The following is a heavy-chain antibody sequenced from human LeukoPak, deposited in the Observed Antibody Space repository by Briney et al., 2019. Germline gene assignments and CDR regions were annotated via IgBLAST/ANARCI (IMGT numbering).Heavy chain of an antibody. V-gene: IGHV1-18*01. CDR2: ISAYNGNT. Sequence: GASVKVSCKASGYTFTSYGISWVRQAPGQGLEWMGWISAYNGNTNYAQKLQGRVTMTTDTSTSTAYMELRSLRSDDTAVYYCARFLVEGAYDILTGYWIPDAFDIWGQGTMVTVSS. J-gene: IGHJ3*02. D-gene: IGHD3-9*01. CDR1: GYTFTSYG. CDR3: ARFLVEGAYDILTGYWIPDAFDI.